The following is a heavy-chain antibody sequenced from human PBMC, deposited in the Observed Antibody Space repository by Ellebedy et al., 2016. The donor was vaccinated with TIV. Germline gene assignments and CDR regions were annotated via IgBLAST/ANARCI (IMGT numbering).Heavy chain of an antibody. CDR3: AREVGAPTRYYFDY. Sequence: GESLKISCAASGFTFSSYAMHWVRQAPGKGLEWVAVISYDGSNKYYADSVKGRFTISRDNSKNTLYLQMNSLRAEDTAVYYCAREVGAPTRYYFDYWGQGTLVTVSS. CDR2: ISYDGSNK. D-gene: IGHD1-26*01. J-gene: IGHJ4*02. V-gene: IGHV3-30-3*01. CDR1: GFTFSSYA.